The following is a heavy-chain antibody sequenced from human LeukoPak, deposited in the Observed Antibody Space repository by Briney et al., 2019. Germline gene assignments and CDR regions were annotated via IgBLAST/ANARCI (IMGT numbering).Heavy chain of an antibody. Sequence: SQTLSLTCAISGDSFSSNSAAWNWIRQSPSRGLEGLGRTYDRSKWYNDYAVSVKSRITINPDTSTNQFSLQLNSVTPEDTAVYSCARDILGPRRYFDLWGGGTPVTVSS. D-gene: IGHD7-27*01. J-gene: IGHJ2*01. CDR3: ARDILGPRRYFDL. CDR1: GDSFSSNSAA. CDR2: TYDRSKWYN. V-gene: IGHV6-1*01.